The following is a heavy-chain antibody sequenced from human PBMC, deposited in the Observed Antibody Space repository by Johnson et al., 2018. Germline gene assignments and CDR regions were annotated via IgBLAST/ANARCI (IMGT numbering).Heavy chain of an antibody. D-gene: IGHD2-2*01. CDR3: AKDISADPQLNSYYYGMDV. CDR1: GFKFDDYA. CDR2: ISWHSGTT. J-gene: IGHJ6*02. Sequence: EVQLVESGGGLVQPGRSLRLSCVATGFKFDDYAMQWVRQAPGTGLEWVAGISWHSGTTGDADSVQGRFTISRDNAKNSLSLQMNSLRLEDTALYFCAKDISADPQLNSYYYGMDVWGQGTAVTVSS. V-gene: IGHV3-9*01.